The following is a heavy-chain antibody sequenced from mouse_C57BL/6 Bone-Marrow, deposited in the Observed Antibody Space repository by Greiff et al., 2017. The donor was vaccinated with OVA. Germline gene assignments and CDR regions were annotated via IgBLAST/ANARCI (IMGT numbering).Heavy chain of an antibody. J-gene: IGHJ2*01. CDR3: AIYYEYFYDFDY. V-gene: IGHV1-74*01. D-gene: IGHD2-4*01. Sequence: VQLQQPGAELVKPGASVKVSCKASGYTFTSYWMHWVKQRPGQGLQWIGRIHPSDSDTNYNQKFKGKATLTVDTASSTAYMQLSSLTSEDSAVYYGAIYYEYFYDFDYWGQGTTLTVSS. CDR2: IHPSDSDT. CDR1: GYTFTSYW.